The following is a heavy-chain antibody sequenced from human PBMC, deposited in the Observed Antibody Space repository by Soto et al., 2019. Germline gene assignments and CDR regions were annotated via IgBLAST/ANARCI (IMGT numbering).Heavy chain of an antibody. J-gene: IGHJ4*02. V-gene: IGHV3-23*01. CDR2: ISDSGGTT. CDR3: AKDATRSNGWYYFDY. CDR1: GFTFSYYA. D-gene: IGHD6-19*01. Sequence: GGSLRLSCAASGFTFSYYAMGWVREAPGKGLEWVSVISDSGGTTYYADSVKGRFTIAGDNSKNTLFLQMNSLRAEDTAIYYCAKDATRSNGWYYFDYWAQGTLVPVSS.